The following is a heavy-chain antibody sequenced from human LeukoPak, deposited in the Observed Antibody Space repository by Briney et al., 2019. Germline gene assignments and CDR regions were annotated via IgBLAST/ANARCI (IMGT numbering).Heavy chain of an antibody. V-gene: IGHV3-23*01. CDR3: AKNGEVLSWFDP. CDR2: ISASGDRT. Sequence: GGSLRLSCAASGFTFSSYAMSWVRQAPGRGLEWVSAISASGDRTYYADSGKGRFTISRDNSKNTLYLQMNSLRAEDTAVYSCAKNGEVLSWFDPWGQGTLVTVSS. CDR1: GFTFSSYA. J-gene: IGHJ5*02. D-gene: IGHD3-10*01.